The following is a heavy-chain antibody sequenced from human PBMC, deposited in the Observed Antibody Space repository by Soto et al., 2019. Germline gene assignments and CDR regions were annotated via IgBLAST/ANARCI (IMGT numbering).Heavy chain of an antibody. CDR2: ISDSGGLT. V-gene: IGHV3-23*01. J-gene: IGHJ3*02. CDR1: GFAFSSHP. Sequence: LRLSCAASGFAFSSHPMSWVRQAPERGLEWVSGISDSGGLTYNADSVKGRFTISRDNSKNTLYLQMNSLRAEDTALYYCARRAFGSSRSFDIWGQGTMVTVSS. D-gene: IGHD6-6*01. CDR3: ARRAFGSSRSFDI.